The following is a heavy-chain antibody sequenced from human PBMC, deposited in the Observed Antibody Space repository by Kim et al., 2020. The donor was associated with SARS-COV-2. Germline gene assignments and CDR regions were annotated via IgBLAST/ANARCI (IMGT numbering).Heavy chain of an antibody. J-gene: IGHJ6*02. CDR3: ARDTYYDFWSGPEDYYYGMDV. Sequence: SETLSLTCAVYGGSFSGYYWSWIRQPPGKGLEWIGEINNSGSTNYNPSLKSRVTISVDTSKNQFSLKLSSVTAADTAVYYCARDTYYDFWSGPEDYYYGMDVWGQGTTVTVSS. V-gene: IGHV4-34*01. D-gene: IGHD3-3*01. CDR2: INNSGST. CDR1: GGSFSGYY.